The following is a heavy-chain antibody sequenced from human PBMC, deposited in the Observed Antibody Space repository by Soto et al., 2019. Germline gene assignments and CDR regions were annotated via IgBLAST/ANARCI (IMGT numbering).Heavy chain of an antibody. J-gene: IGHJ6*03. Sequence: GGSLILSCAASGFTFSNAGMSWVRQAPGKGLEWVGRIKSKTDGGTTDYAAPVKGRFTISRDDSKNTLYLQMNSLKTEDTAVYYCTTATAAAGYYYYYMDVWGKGTTVTVSS. CDR2: IKSKTDGGTT. CDR1: GFTFSNAG. CDR3: TTATAAAGYYYYYMDV. D-gene: IGHD6-13*01. V-gene: IGHV3-15*01.